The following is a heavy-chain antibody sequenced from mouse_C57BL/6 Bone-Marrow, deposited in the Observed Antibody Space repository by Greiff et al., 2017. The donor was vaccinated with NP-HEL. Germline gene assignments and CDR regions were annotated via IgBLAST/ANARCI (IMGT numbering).Heavy chain of an antibody. J-gene: IGHJ2*01. V-gene: IGHV1-50*01. CDR3: ARDAYYGSSLY. Sequence: VQLQQPGAELVKPGASVKLSCKASGYTFTSYWMQWVKQRPGQGLEWIGEIYPSDSYTNYNQKFKGKATLTVDTSSSTAYMQLSSLTSEDSAVYYWARDAYYGSSLYWGQGTTLTVSS. D-gene: IGHD1-1*01. CDR2: IYPSDSYT. CDR1: GYTFTSYW.